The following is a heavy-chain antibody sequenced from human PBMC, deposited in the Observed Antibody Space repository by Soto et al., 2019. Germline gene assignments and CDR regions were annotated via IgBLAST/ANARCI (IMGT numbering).Heavy chain of an antibody. D-gene: IGHD6-13*01. CDR3: ARDVPLHYSIVGKYGDV. CDR2: ISAYNGNT. V-gene: IGHV1-18*04. J-gene: IGHJ6*02. Sequence: ASVKVSCKASGYTFTSYGISWVRQAPGQGLEWMGWISAYNGNTNYAQKLQGRVTMTTDTSTSTAYMELRSLRSDDTAVYYCARDVPLHYSIVGKYGDVWGHGTTVTVSS. CDR1: GYTFTSYG.